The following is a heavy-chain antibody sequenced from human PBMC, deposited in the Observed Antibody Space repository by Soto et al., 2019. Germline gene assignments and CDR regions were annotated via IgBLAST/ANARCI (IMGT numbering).Heavy chain of an antibody. Sequence: PGGSLRLSCAASGFTFSSYEMNWVRQAPGKGLEWVSYISSSGSTIYYADSVKGRFTISRDNAKSSLYLQMNSLRAEDTAVYYCARVSYCSSTSWYTGYYYGMDVWGQGTPVTVS. CDR3: ARVSYCSSTSWYTGYYYGMDV. J-gene: IGHJ6*02. D-gene: IGHD2-2*02. CDR2: ISSSGSTI. V-gene: IGHV3-48*03. CDR1: GFTFSSYE.